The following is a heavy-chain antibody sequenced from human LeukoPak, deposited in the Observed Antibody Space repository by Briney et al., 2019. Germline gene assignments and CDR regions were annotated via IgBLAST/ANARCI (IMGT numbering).Heavy chain of an antibody. CDR1: GYTFTNYY. D-gene: IGHD3-10*01. CDR2: MNPNTGGT. CDR3: ARDRGNITMDIFDY. Sequence: ASVKVSCEASGYTFTNYYLHWVRQAPGQGLEWMGWMNPNTGGTKPTQKFQRRVTMTRDTSVSTAYMELTRLRSEDTAVYYCARDRGNITMDIFDYWGQGTLVTVSS. V-gene: IGHV1-2*02. J-gene: IGHJ4*02.